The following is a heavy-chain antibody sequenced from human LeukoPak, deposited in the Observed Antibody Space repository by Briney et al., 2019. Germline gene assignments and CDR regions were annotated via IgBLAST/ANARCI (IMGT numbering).Heavy chain of an antibody. Sequence: SETLSLTCAVYGGSFSGYYWSWIRQPPGKGQEWIGEINHSGSTNYNPSLKSRVTISVDTSKNQFSLKLSSVTAADTAVYYCARGLLGNYYGGKVFDYWGQGTLVTVSS. CDR2: INHSGST. CDR3: ARGLLGNYYGGKVFDY. D-gene: IGHD4-23*01. J-gene: IGHJ4*02. V-gene: IGHV4-34*01. CDR1: GGSFSGYY.